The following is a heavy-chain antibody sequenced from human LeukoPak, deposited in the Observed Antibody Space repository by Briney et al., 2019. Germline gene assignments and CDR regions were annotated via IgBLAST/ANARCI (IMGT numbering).Heavy chain of an antibody. V-gene: IGHV3-23*01. J-gene: IGHJ4*02. CDR2: ISGSGDNS. Sequence: GGSLRLSCTASGFIFSSYTMSWVRQAPGRGLEWVSTISGSGDNSYYADSVKGRFTISRDNSKNTLYLQMNSLRVEDTAIFYCAKDSPSAPVASVWGQGTLVTVSS. CDR3: AKDSPSAPVASV. CDR1: GFIFSSYT. D-gene: IGHD5-12*01.